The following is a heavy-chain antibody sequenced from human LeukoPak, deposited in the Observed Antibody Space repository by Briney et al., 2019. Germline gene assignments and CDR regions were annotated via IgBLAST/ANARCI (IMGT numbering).Heavy chain of an antibody. CDR2: IYYSGST. J-gene: IGHJ4*02. V-gene: IGHV4-59*01. D-gene: IGHD3-10*01. Sequence: PSETLSLTCTVSGGSISSYYWSWIRQPPGKGLEWIGYIYYSGSTNYNPSLKSRVTISVDTSKNQFSLKLSSVTAADTAVYYCARGGRDSGSYYNAFDYWGQGTLVTVSS. CDR1: GGSISSYY. CDR3: ARGGRDSGSYYNAFDY.